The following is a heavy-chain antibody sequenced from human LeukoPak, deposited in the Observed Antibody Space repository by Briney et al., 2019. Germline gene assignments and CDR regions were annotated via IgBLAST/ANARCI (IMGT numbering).Heavy chain of an antibody. Sequence: ASVTVSCKASGYKFTDKHLHWVRQAAGLGLEWMGRIVPKSGDTNYAQQFQGRVTMTRDTSINTAYMELSRLTSGDTAVYFCVRENWFIANWGQGTQVTVSS. D-gene: IGHD3-9*01. J-gene: IGHJ1*01. CDR2: IVPKSGDT. CDR1: GYKFTDKH. CDR3: VRENWFIAN. V-gene: IGHV1-2*06.